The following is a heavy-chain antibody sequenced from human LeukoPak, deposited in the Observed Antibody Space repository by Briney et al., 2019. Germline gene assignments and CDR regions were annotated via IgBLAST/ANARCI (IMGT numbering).Heavy chain of an antibody. CDR1: GFTFSNYA. J-gene: IGHJ4*02. V-gene: IGHV3-30*18. CDR3: AKDPYYSSGTYPDY. Sequence: GGSLRLSCAASGFTFSNYAMHWVRQAPGKGLEWVAVISSDGSKKYYADSVKGRFTISRDNSKNTLYLRMNSLRTEDTALYYCAKDPYYSSGTYPDYWGQGTLVTVSS. CDR2: ISSDGSKK. D-gene: IGHD3-10*01.